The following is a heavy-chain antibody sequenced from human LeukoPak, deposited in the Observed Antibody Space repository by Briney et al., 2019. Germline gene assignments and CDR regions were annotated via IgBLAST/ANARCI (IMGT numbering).Heavy chain of an antibody. CDR3: ARGHVGSYAYYYYYGMDV. Sequence: SETLSLTCTVSGGSVSSGSYYWSWIRQPPKKGLEWIGEINHSGSTNYNPSPKSRVIISVDTSKNQFSLKVRSVTAADTAVYYCARGHVGSYAYYYYYGMDVWGQGTTVTVSS. D-gene: IGHD2-8*01. J-gene: IGHJ6*02. CDR1: GGSVSSGSYY. V-gene: IGHV4-39*07. CDR2: INHSGST.